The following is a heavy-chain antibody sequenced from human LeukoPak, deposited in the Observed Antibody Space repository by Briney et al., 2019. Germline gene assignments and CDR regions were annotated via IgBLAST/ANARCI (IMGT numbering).Heavy chain of an antibody. CDR1: GFTFSDQY. D-gene: IGHD6-19*01. CDR3: ARDPPIAVAGDAFDI. Sequence: GGSLRLSCAASGFTFSDQYMSWIRQAPGKGLEWVSYISSSGNTIYNADSVKGRFTISRDNSKNTLYLQMNSLRAEDTAVYYCARDPPIAVAGDAFDIWGQGTMVTVSS. CDR2: ISSSGNTI. V-gene: IGHV3-11*04. J-gene: IGHJ3*02.